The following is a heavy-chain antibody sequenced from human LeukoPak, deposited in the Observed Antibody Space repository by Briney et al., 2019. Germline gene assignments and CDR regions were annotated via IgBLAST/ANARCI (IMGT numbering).Heavy chain of an antibody. D-gene: IGHD6-6*01. Sequence: ASVKVSCKASGYTFTSYDINWVRQATGQGLEWMGWMNPNSGNTGYAQKFQGRVTMTRNTSISTAYMELSSLRSEDTAVYYCARAKSIAARHALGYWGQGTLVTVSS. J-gene: IGHJ4*02. CDR1: GYTFTSYD. CDR2: MNPNSGNT. V-gene: IGHV1-8*01. CDR3: ARAKSIAARHALGY.